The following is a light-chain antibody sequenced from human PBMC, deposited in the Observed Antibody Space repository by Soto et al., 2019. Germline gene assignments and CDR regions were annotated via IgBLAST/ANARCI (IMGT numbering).Light chain of an antibody. Sequence: EIVLTQSPDTLSLSPGERATISCRASQTIGNNYLAWYQQKPGQAPRLLIYDASRRATGIPDWCTGSGSGADFALTISRLEPEDFAVYYCQQCAYSPRTFGQGTKVEVK. J-gene: IGKJ1*01. CDR2: DAS. CDR3: QQCAYSPRT. CDR1: QTIGNNY. V-gene: IGKV3-20*01.